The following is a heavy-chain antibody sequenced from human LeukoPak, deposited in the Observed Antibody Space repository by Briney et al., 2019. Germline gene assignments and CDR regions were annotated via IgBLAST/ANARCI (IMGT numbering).Heavy chain of an antibody. CDR1: GGSISGYY. CDR3: ARVIAVAGGVPPRYFDY. Sequence: SETLSLTCTVSGGSISGYYWSWIRQPPGKALEWIWYIFYSGSTTYNPSLKSRVTISVDTSKNQFSLKLSSVIAADTAVYYCARVIAVAGGVPPRYFDYWGQGTLVTVSS. CDR2: IFYSGST. J-gene: IGHJ4*02. D-gene: IGHD6-19*01. V-gene: IGHV4-59*01.